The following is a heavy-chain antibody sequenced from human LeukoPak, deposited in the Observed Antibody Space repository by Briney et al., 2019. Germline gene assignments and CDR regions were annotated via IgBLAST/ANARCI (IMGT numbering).Heavy chain of an antibody. CDR1: GGTFSSYA. D-gene: IGHD6-19*01. J-gene: IGHJ4*02. CDR2: IIPILGIA. V-gene: IGHV1-69*04. Sequence: ASVKVSCKASGGTFSSYAISWVRQAPGQGLEWMGRIIPILGIANYAQKFQGRVTITADKSTSTAYMELSSLRSEDTAVYYCARDGVVDSSGWYVDYWGQGTLVTVSS. CDR3: ARDGVVDSSGWYVDY.